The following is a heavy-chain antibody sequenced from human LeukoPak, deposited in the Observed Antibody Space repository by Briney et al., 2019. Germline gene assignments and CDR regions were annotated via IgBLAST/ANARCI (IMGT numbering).Heavy chain of an antibody. CDR1: GGSISSSSAY. V-gene: IGHV4-39*01. J-gene: IGHJ4*02. CDR2: IYYSKNT. Sequence: SETLSLTCTVSGGSISSSSAYWGWIRQPPGKGLVWIGSIYYSKNTYYNPSLKSRVTISADTSKNQFSLTLGSVSATDTAVYYCVSPRGFSYGYFDYWGQGTLVTVSS. CDR3: VSPRGFSYGYFDY. D-gene: IGHD5-18*01.